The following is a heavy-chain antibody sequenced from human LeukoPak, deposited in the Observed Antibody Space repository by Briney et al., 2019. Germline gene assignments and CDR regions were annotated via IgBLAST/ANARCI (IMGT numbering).Heavy chain of an antibody. Sequence: GGSLRFSCAASGFTFSSYGMHWVRQAPGKGLEWVAVISYDGSNKYYADSVKGRFTISRDNSKNTLYLQMNSLRAEDTAVYYCAKSIAGLDYWGQGTLVTVSS. V-gene: IGHV3-30*18. D-gene: IGHD6-6*01. CDR3: AKSIAGLDY. CDR2: ISYDGSNK. J-gene: IGHJ4*02. CDR1: GFTFSSYG.